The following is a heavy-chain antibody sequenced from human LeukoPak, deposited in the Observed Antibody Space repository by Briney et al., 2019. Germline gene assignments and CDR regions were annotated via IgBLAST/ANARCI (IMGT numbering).Heavy chain of an antibody. V-gene: IGHV3-23*01. J-gene: IGHJ5*02. CDR2: ISNGNT. CDR1: GFPFSNHA. CDR3: VREAGYCASVCLKSNWFDP. D-gene: IGHD2-21*02. Sequence: GGSLRLSCAASGFPFSNHAMSWVRQPPGKGLEWVSAISNGNTYYADSVRGRFTISRDDSKNMVYLQMNSLRVEDTARYYCVREAGYCASVCLKSNWFDPWGQGTQVTVSS.